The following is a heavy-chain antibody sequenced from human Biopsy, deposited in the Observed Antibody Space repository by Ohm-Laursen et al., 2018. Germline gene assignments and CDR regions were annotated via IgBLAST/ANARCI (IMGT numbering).Heavy chain of an antibody. CDR3: ARDRGYYSDRTVPGYFDL. V-gene: IGHV4-59*01. J-gene: IGHJ2*01. CDR1: GGSFSGYY. CDR2: VHYTGIT. Sequence: GTLSLTCTVSGGSFSGYYWGWIRQPPGKGLEWIGYVHYTGITDYNRSLQSRVTISVDTSKNHFSLRLRSVTPADTAIYYCARDRGYYSDRTVPGYFDLWGRGTLVTVSS. D-gene: IGHD3-22*01.